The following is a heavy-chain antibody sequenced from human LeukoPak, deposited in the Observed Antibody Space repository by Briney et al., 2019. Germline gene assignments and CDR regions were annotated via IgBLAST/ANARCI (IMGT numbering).Heavy chain of an antibody. Sequence: ASVKVSCKASGYTFTGYYMHWVRQAPGQGLEWMGWINPNSGGTNYAQKFQGRVTMTRDTSISTAYMELSRLRFDDTAVYYCARGLYYDFWSGNYNWFDPWGQGTLVTVSS. J-gene: IGHJ5*02. CDR1: GYTFTGYY. CDR2: INPNSGGT. D-gene: IGHD3-3*01. V-gene: IGHV1-2*02. CDR3: ARGLYYDFWSGNYNWFDP.